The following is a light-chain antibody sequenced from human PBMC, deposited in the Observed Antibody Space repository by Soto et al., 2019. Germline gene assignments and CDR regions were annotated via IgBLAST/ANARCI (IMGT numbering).Light chain of an antibody. CDR2: TAS. J-gene: IGKJ1*01. Sequence: EIVLTQSPGTLSLSPGERATLSCRASQSVSNNYLAWYQRKPGQTPRLLIYTASSRAAGVPDRFSGSGSGTDLSITISRLEPGDFAVYYSQQYGRSPATFGQGTK. CDR3: QQYGRSPAT. CDR1: QSVSNNY. V-gene: IGKV3-20*01.